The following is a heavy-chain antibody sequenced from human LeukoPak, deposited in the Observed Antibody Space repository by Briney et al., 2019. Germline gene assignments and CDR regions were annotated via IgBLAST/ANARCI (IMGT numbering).Heavy chain of an antibody. V-gene: IGHV3-74*01. D-gene: IGHD3-10*01. CDR1: GFALRTYW. CDR2: INSDGTST. Sequence: PGGSLRLSCAASGFALRTYWMHWVRHAPGKGLVWVSLINSDGTSTIYADSVKGRFTISRDTAKNTLYLEMNRLRADDTAVYYCTRAGSGSSYDSWGQGTLVTVSS. J-gene: IGHJ4*02. CDR3: TRAGSGSSYDS.